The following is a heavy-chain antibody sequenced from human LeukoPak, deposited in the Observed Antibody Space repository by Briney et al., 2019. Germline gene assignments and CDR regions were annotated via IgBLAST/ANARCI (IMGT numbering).Heavy chain of an antibody. D-gene: IGHD1-26*01. CDR2: ISGSGGST. Sequence: GGSLRLSCAASGFTFSSYAMSWVRQAPGKGLEWVSAISGSGGSTYCADSVKGRFTISRDNSKNTLYLQMNSLRAEDTAVYYCAKDNRGGGRVYYFDYWGQGTLVTVSS. V-gene: IGHV3-23*01. J-gene: IGHJ4*02. CDR3: AKDNRGGGRVYYFDY. CDR1: GFTFSSYA.